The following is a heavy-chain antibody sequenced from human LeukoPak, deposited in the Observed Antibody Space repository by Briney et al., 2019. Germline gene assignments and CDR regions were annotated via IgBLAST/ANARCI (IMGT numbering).Heavy chain of an antibody. CDR3: ARDGPAAGLYFDY. D-gene: IGHD6-13*01. Sequence: GGSLRLSCAASGFIFSSYWMNWIRQTPGKGLKWVASIKQDGSEKYYVDAVQGRFTISRDNAKNSLYLQMNSLRAEDTAVYYCARDGPAAGLYFDYWGQGMLVTVSS. CDR2: IKQDGSEK. V-gene: IGHV3-7*03. J-gene: IGHJ4*02. CDR1: GFIFSSYW.